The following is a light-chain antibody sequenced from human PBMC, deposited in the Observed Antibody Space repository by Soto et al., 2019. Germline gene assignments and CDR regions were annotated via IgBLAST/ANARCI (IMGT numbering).Light chain of an antibody. CDR3: SSYTSSSPHVV. CDR2: EVS. J-gene: IGLJ2*01. Sequence: QSALTQPASVSGSPGQSITISCTGTSSDVGGYNYVSWYQQHSGKAPKLMIYEVSNRPSGVSNRFYGSKSGNTASLTISGLQDEDEADYYCSSYTSSSPHVVFGGGTKLTVL. CDR1: SSDVGGYNY. V-gene: IGLV2-14*01.